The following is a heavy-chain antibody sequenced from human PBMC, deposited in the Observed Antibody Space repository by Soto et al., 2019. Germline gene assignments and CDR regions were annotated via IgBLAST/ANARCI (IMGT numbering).Heavy chain of an antibody. CDR2: ISYDGSNK. D-gene: IGHD3-16*01. Sequence: SGFTFSSYAMHGVRQAPGKGLEWVAVISYDGSNKYYADSVKGRFSISRDNSKNTLFLQMSGLGVDDMAVYYCVRDDDAGRNAFDLWGQGTMVTVSS. V-gene: IGHV3-30-3*01. J-gene: IGHJ3*01. CDR3: VRDDDAGRNAFDL. CDR1: GFTFSSYA.